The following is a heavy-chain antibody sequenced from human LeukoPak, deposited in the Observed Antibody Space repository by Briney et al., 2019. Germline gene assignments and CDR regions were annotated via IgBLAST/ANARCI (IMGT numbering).Heavy chain of an antibody. Sequence: PSETLSLTCTVSGGSISSSSYYWGWIRQPPGKGLEWIGSIYYSGSTYYNPSLKSRVTISVDTSKNQFSLKLSSVTAADTAVYYCARQALAAAGTGYFDYWGQGTLVTVSS. CDR2: IYYSGST. CDR1: GGSISSSSYY. D-gene: IGHD6-13*01. J-gene: IGHJ4*02. V-gene: IGHV4-39*01. CDR3: ARQALAAAGTGYFDY.